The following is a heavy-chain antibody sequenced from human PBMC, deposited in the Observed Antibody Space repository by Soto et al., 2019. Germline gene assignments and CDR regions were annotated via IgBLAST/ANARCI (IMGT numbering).Heavy chain of an antibody. CDR3: ARLRISIEATGSLGY. CDR2: IDPSDSYT. Sequence: PWESLKIPWRSSGYSFSSYWITWVRQMPGKGLEWVGMIDPSDSYTKYSASSYQGHVTIPTDNSISTAYQQWSSLKASDTAMYYCARLRISIEATGSLGYWGQGTLVTVSS. CDR1: GYSFSSYW. J-gene: IGHJ4*02. V-gene: IGHV5-10-1*01. D-gene: IGHD6-13*01.